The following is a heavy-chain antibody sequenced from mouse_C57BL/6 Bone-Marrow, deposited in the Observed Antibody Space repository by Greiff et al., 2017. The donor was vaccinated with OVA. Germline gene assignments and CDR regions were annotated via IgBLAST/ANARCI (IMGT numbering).Heavy chain of an antibody. V-gene: IGHV1-64*01. CDR1: GYTFTSYW. CDR3: ARPGYYGSSPRFAY. CDR2: IHPNSGST. Sequence: QVQLQQPGAELVKPGASVKLSCTASGYTFTSYWMHWVQQRPGQGLEWIGMIHPNSGSTNYNEKFKSKATLTVDNSYSTAYMQLSSLTSEDSAVYYCARPGYYGSSPRFAYWGQGTLVTVSA. J-gene: IGHJ3*01. D-gene: IGHD1-1*01.